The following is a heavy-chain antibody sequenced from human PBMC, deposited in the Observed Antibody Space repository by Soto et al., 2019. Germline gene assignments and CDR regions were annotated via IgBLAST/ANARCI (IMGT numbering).Heavy chain of an antibody. J-gene: IGHJ4*02. CDR3: ASMHYDSSGYLVDY. CDR2: INHSGST. V-gene: IGHV4-34*01. Sequence: QVQLQQWGAGLLKPSETLSLTCAVYGGSFSGYYWSWIRQPPGKGLEWIGEINHSGSTNYNPSLKSRVTIPVDTSKTQFSLRLSSVTAAHTAVYCWASMHYDSSGYLVDYWGQGTLVTVSS. D-gene: IGHD3-22*01. CDR1: GGSFSGYY.